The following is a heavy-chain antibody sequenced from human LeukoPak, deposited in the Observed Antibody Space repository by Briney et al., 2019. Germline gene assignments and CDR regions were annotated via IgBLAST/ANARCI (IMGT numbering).Heavy chain of an antibody. CDR2: ISYDGSNK. Sequence: PGRSLRLSCAASGFTFSSYAMHWVRQAPGKGLEWVVVISYDGSNKYYADSVKGRFTISRDNSKNTLYLQMNSLRAEDTAVYYCARDRNSGSYALVYWGQGTLVTVFS. CDR3: ARDRNSGSYALVY. CDR1: GFTFSSYA. J-gene: IGHJ4*02. D-gene: IGHD1-26*01. V-gene: IGHV3-30-3*01.